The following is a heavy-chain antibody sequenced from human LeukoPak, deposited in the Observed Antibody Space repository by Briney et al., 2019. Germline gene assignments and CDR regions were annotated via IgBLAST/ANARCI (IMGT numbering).Heavy chain of an antibody. CDR1: GFTFDDYA. D-gene: IGHD1-26*01. V-gene: IGHV3-9*01. CDR2: ISWNSGSI. CDR3: AKDRAWEPTGGFDY. J-gene: IGHJ4*02. Sequence: GGSLRLSCAASGFTFDDYAMHWVRQAPGKGLEWVSGISWNSGSIGYADSVKGRFTISRDNAKNSLYLQMNSLRAEDTASYYCAKDRAWEPTGGFDYWGQGTLVTVSS.